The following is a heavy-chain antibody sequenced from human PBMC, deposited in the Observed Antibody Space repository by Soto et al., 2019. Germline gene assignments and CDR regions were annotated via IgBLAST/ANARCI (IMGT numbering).Heavy chain of an antibody. CDR2: IYYSGST. J-gene: IGHJ3*02. V-gene: IGHV4-59*01. Sequence: SETLSLTCTVSGGSISSYYWSWIRQPPGKGLEWIGYIYYSGSTNYNPSLKSRVTISVDTSKNQFSLKLSSVTAADTAVYYCARGISNYYDSSGDAFDIWGQGTMVTVS. CDR3: ARGISNYYDSSGDAFDI. CDR1: GGSISSYY. D-gene: IGHD3-22*01.